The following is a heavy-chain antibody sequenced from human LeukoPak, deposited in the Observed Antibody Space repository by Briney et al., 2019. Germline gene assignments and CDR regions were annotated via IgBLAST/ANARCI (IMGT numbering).Heavy chain of an antibody. Sequence: EASVTVSCKTSGYNFSSYTMHWLRQAPGQSPEWMGSINGDNGNTKYSEKFQGRVTFTRDTSASSAYMELSRLRSEDTAVYYCARSSSGTYHYWGQGTLVTVSS. CDR1: GYNFSSYT. CDR2: INGDNGNT. V-gene: IGHV1-3*01. D-gene: IGHD3-10*01. J-gene: IGHJ4*02. CDR3: ARSSSGTYHY.